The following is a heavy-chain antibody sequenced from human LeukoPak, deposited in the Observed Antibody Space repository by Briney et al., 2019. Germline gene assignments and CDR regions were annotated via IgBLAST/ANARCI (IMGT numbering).Heavy chain of an antibody. Sequence: SVKVSCKASGGTFSSYAISWVRQAPGQGLEWMGGIIPIFGTANYARKFQGRVTITADESTSTAYMELSSLRSEDTAVYYCARGRAQSHAFDIWGQGTMVTVSS. CDR3: ARGRAQSHAFDI. J-gene: IGHJ3*02. V-gene: IGHV1-69*01. D-gene: IGHD7-27*01. CDR2: IIPIFGTA. CDR1: GGTFSSYA.